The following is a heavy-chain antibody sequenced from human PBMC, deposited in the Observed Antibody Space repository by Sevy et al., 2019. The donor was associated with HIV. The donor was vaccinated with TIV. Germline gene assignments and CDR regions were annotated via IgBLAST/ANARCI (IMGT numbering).Heavy chain of an antibody. V-gene: IGHV3-23*01. CDR1: GFTFSSNA. CDR3: VKGARYTFPHDAFDI. CDR2: ISGGGGDT. J-gene: IGHJ3*02. D-gene: IGHD2-2*02. Sequence: GGSLRLSCEASGFTFSSNAMSWVRQAPGKGLEWVSGISGGGGDTFYADSVKGRFTISRDNSKNTLFLQINSLRAEDRALYYCVKGARYTFPHDAFDIWGQGTMVTVSS.